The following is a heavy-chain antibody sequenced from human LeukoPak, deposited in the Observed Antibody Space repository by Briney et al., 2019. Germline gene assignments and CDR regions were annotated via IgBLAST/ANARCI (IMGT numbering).Heavy chain of an antibody. J-gene: IGHJ4*02. CDR3: ARVGSYENSGSLPFDY. V-gene: IGHV3-30*02. CDR1: GFTFSIYG. Sequence: GGSLRLSCIASGFTFSIYGMHWVRQAPGKGLEWVAFIRYDGSNKYYADSVKGRFTISRDNSKNTLYLQMNSLTAEDTAVYYCARVGSYENSGSLPFDYWGQGILVTVSS. CDR2: IRYDGSNK. D-gene: IGHD3-22*01.